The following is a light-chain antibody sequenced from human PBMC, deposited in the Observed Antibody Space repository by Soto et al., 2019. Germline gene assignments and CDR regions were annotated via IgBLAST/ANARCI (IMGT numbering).Light chain of an antibody. CDR3: SSHAGDKMI. CDR2: EIS. V-gene: IGLV2-8*01. J-gene: IGLJ2*01. CDR1: SSDIGAYDL. Sequence: QSVLTQPASVSGSPGQSITISCSGTSSDIGAYDLVSWYQQHPGRAPKLMIHEISKRPPGVPNRFSGSKSGNTASLTVSGLQAEDEADYYCSSHAGDKMIFGGGTKVTVL.